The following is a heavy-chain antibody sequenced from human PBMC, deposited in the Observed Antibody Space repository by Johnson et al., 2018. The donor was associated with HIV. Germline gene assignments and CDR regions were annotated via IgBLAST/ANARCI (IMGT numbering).Heavy chain of an antibody. CDR3: ARVPGSRAGDAFDV. D-gene: IGHD1-1*01. CDR2: ISHDGNKI. Sequence: QMQLVESGGGLVQPGRSLRLYCEVSGFNFRDYGMHWVRQAPGKGLDWLAVISHDGNKIFYADSVKGRFTISRDNSKNTLYLHMKSLRVEDTALYYCARVPGSRAGDAFDVWGTGTMVTVSS. CDR1: GFNFRDYG. V-gene: IGHV3-30*03. J-gene: IGHJ3*01.